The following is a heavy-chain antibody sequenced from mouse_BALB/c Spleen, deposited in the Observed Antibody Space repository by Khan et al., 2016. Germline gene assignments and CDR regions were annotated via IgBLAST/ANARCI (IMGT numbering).Heavy chain of an antibody. J-gene: IGHJ4*01. CDR3: ERDAYYPYALDY. Sequence: EVQLVESGGGLVQPKGSLKLSCAASGFTFKTYAMNWVRQAPGKGLEWIARIRSKSNNFATYYADSVKDRFTISRDDSQNMLSLQMNTLQTEDTAMYYCERDAYYPYALDYWGQGTSVTVSS. CDR2: IRSKSNNFAT. D-gene: IGHD1-1*01. V-gene: IGHV10-1*02. CDR1: GFTFKTYA.